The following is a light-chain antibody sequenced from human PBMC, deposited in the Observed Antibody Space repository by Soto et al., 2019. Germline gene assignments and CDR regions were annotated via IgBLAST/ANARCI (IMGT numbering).Light chain of an antibody. V-gene: IGLV2-14*01. CDR1: SSDVGGYDY. Sequence: QSALTQPASVSGSPGQSITISCTGTSSDVGGYDYVSWYQQHPGKAPKLIIYEVTNRPSGVSDRFSGSKSGNTASLTISGLQAEDEADYYCSSYTSSSTRGVFGGGTK. CDR2: EVT. CDR3: SSYTSSSTRGV. J-gene: IGLJ3*02.